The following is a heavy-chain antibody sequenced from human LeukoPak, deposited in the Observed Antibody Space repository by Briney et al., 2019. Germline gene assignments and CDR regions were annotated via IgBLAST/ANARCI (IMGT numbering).Heavy chain of an antibody. V-gene: IGHV4-59*12. CDR1: GGSISTYY. Sequence: SETLSLTCTVSGGSISTYYWNWIRQPPGKGLEWIGCIYYSGSTYYGPSLKSRLTISLDTSRNQFSLKLNSVTAADTAVYYCAKSNGYGLIDIWGQGTMVTVSS. D-gene: IGHD3-10*01. CDR3: AKSNGYGLIDI. J-gene: IGHJ3*02. CDR2: IYYSGST.